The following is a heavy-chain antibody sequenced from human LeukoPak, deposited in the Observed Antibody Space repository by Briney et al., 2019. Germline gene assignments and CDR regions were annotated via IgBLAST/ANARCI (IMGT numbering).Heavy chain of an antibody. CDR2: TSGDGITT. J-gene: IGHJ4*02. V-gene: IGHV3-43*02. CDR3: ARDHVYGGADY. CDR1: GFTFHNYA. Sequence: GGSLRLSCAASGFTFHNYAIHWVRQAPGKGLEWVSLTSGDGITTYFAGSVKGRFTISRDNSKSSLFLQMNSLRTEDTASYYCARDHVYGGADYWGQGTLVTVSS. D-gene: IGHD5/OR15-5a*01.